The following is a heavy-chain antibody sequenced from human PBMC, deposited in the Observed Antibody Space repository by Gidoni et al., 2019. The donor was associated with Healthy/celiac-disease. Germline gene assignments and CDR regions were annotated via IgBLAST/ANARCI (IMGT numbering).Heavy chain of an antibody. D-gene: IGHD2-2*01. V-gene: IGHV3-21*01. J-gene: IGHJ4*02. CDR1: GFTFSSYS. CDR2: ISSSSSYI. CDR3: ARDYLYCSSTSCYLAAMAGLPDY. Sequence: EVQLVESGGGLVKPGGSLRLSCAASGFTFSSYSMNWVRQAPGKGLEWVSSISSSSSYIYYADSVKGRFTISRDNAKNSLYLQMNSLRAEDTAVYYCARDYLYCSSTSCYLAAMAGLPDYWGQGTLVTVSS.